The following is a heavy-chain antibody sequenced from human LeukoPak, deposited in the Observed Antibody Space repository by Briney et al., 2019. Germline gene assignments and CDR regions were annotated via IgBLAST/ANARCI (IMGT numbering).Heavy chain of an antibody. J-gene: IGHJ4*02. D-gene: IGHD5-12*01. CDR2: IYTTGRT. Sequence: SDTLSLTRILCVGSISHHFWSWIRQPAGTGLECIGRIYTTGRTDYNPSLKSRVTMSVDTSKNQFSLKLSSVTAADTAVYYCGRNGPRSGYDLGHFDYLGQGTLVTVSS. CDR1: VGSISHHF. CDR3: GRNGPRSGYDLGHFDY. V-gene: IGHV4-4*07.